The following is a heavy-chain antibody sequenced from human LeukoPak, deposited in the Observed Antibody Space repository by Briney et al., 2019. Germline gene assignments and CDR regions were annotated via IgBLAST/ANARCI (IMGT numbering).Heavy chain of an antibody. D-gene: IGHD6-19*01. CDR2: INGGGNTT. CDR3: TKELHVAVAVADYYYFYMDV. CDR1: GFAFSSFA. V-gene: IGHV3-23*01. J-gene: IGHJ6*03. Sequence: PGGSLRLSCAASGFAFSSFAMGWVRHSPGKGLEWLSTINGGGNTTFYSDSVKGRFTISRDNSKNTLYLHMDSLRPDDTATYYCTKELHVAVAVADYYYFYMDVWGRGTAVTVSS.